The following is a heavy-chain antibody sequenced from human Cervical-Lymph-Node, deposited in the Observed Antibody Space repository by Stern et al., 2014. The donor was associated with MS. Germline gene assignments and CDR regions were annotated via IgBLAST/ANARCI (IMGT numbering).Heavy chain of an antibody. CDR2: ISGYSDST. Sequence: QVQLVQSGPEMKKPGASVKVSCKASGYSFTTHDITWVRQAPGRGLEWMGWISGYSDSTNYAQDLQGRVTMTTDTSTSTAYMELRSLRSDDTGVYYCARICTTSCYRRGGNYNYGIDVWGQGTTVTVSS. J-gene: IGHJ6*02. V-gene: IGHV1-18*01. CDR3: ARICTTSCYRRGGNYNYGIDV. CDR1: GYSFTTHD. D-gene: IGHD2-2*01.